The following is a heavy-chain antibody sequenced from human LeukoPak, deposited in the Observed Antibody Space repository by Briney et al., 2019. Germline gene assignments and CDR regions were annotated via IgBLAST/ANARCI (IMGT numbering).Heavy chain of an antibody. CDR1: GASISSYY. J-gene: IGHJ6*03. V-gene: IGHV4-59*01. CDR2: VYHDGTT. Sequence: SETLSLTCTVSGASISSYYWSWIRQSPGKGLEWIGYVYHDGTTIYNPSLKSRVTMSMDTSKNQFSLSLRSVTAADTAVYYCARELRFSEWPTIPSPVHPSMDVWGKGTTVIVSS. D-gene: IGHD3-3*01. CDR3: ARELRFSEWPTIPSPVHPSMDV.